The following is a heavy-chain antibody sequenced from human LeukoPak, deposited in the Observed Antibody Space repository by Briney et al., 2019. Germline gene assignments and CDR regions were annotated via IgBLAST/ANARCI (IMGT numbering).Heavy chain of an antibody. D-gene: IGHD3-22*01. CDR1: GFTVSSNY. Sequence: GGSLRLSCAASGFTVSSNYMSWVRQAPGKGLEWVSVIYSGGSTYYADSVKGRFTISRDNSKNTLYLQMNSLRAEDTAVYYCARGVDYYDSSASLPSAPYYYGMDVWGQGTTVTVSS. CDR3: ARGVDYYDSSASLPSAPYYYGMDV. CDR2: IYSGGST. J-gene: IGHJ6*02. V-gene: IGHV3-66*01.